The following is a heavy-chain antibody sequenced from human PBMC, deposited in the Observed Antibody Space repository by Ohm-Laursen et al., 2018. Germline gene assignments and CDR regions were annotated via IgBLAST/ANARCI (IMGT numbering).Heavy chain of an antibody. CDR3: ARRGSGGRSFDH. D-gene: IGHD2-15*01. CDR1: GGSISSYY. CDR2: IYYSGST. V-gene: IGHV4-59*08. Sequence: TLSLTCTVSGGSISSYYWSWIRQPPGKGLEWIGYIYYSGSTNYNPSLKSRVTISVDMSKNQFSLKLTSVTATDTAVYYCARRGSGGRSFDHWGQGTLVTVSS. J-gene: IGHJ4*02.